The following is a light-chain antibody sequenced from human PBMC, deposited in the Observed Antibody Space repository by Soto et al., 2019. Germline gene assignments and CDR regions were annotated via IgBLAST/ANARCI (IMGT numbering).Light chain of an antibody. Sequence: EVVLTQSPGTLSLSPGERATLSCRASQSVSNKYLAWYQQKPGQAPRLLIFGSSDRATRIPDRFSGSGSGTDFTLTISRLEPEDFAMYYCQQYGSSPPYTFGQGTKLEIK. CDR3: QQYGSSPPYT. CDR1: QSVSNKY. CDR2: GSS. V-gene: IGKV3-20*01. J-gene: IGKJ2*01.